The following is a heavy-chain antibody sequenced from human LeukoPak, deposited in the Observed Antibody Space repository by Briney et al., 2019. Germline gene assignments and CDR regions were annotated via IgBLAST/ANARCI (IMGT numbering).Heavy chain of an antibody. D-gene: IGHD3-22*01. V-gene: IGHV3-23*01. CDR3: ASHDSSGYYLYRHFWY. Sequence: GGSLRLSCAASGFTFSNYAMTWVRQAPGKGLECVSSIIGSSGNTYQADSVKGRFTISRDNSKNTLYLQMSSLRAEDTAIYYCASHDSSGYYLYRHFWYWGQGALVAVSS. J-gene: IGHJ4*02. CDR2: IIGSSGNT. CDR1: GFTFSNYA.